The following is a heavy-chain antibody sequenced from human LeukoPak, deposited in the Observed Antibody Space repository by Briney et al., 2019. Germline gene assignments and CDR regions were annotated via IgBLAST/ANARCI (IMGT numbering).Heavy chain of an antibody. D-gene: IGHD6-13*01. Sequence: PGGSLRLSCTASGFTFDDYAMHWVRHAPGKGLEWVSGISWDDGSIAYADSVKGRFAISRDNAKNSLYLQMNSLRPEDTALYYCAKDFSSSWFGTWFDPWGQGTLVTVSS. CDR3: AKDFSSSWFGTWFDP. V-gene: IGHV3-9*01. CDR1: GFTFDDYA. CDR2: ISWDDGSI. J-gene: IGHJ5*02.